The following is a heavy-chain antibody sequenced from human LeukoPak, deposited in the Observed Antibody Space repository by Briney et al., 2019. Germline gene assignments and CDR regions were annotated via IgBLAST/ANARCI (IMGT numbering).Heavy chain of an antibody. V-gene: IGHV3-15*07. CDR2: IRSNSDGGTI. D-gene: IGHD3-22*01. J-gene: IGHJ5*02. Sequence: GGSLRLSCAASGNYWMHWVRQAPGKGLEWVGRIRSNSDGGTIDYAAPVKGRFTLSRDDSKDTLYLQMNSLQTEDTAVYYCATDFYDSTWGQGTLVTVSS. CDR3: ATDFYDST. CDR1: GNYW.